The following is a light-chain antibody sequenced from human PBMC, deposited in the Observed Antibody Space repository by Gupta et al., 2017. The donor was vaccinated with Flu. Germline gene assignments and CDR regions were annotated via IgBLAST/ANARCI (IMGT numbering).Light chain of an antibody. V-gene: IGKV3-15*01. CDR3: QHYSNCSLT. CDR1: QNVRNN. J-gene: IGKJ4*01. CDR2: GVS. Sequence: DIVMTQSPATLSVSPGERATLSCRASQNVRNNFLAWYQQKPGQAPRLLMHGVSTRATGIPARFSGSGSGTEFTLTISSLQSEDFAVYYCQHYSNCSLTFGGGTKVEIK.